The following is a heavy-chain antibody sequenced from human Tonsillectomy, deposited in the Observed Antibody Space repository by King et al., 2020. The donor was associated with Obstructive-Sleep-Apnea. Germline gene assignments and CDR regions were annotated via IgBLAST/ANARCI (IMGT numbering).Heavy chain of an antibody. CDR2: ISWNSGSI. CDR1: GFTFDDYA. Sequence: VQLVESGGGLVQPGRSLRLSCAASGFTFDDYAMHWVRQAPGKGLEWVSGISWNSGSIGYADSVKGRFTISRDNAKNSLYLQMNSLRAEETALYYCAKDVVVAASYAFDIWGQGTMVTVSS. V-gene: IGHV3-9*01. D-gene: IGHD2-15*01. J-gene: IGHJ3*02. CDR3: AKDVVVAASYAFDI.